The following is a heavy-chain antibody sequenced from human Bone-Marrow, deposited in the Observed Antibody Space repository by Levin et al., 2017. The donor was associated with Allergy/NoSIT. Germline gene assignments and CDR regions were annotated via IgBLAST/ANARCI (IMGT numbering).Heavy chain of an antibody. CDR3: ASDSRFDYVSMDV. CDR1: GGSITSYY. Sequence: NASETLSLTCTVSGGSITSYYWSWIRRPPGKGLEWIGFIYSSGSTNYSPSLKSRVTISLDASKNQFSLKLRAVTAADTAVYYCASDSRFDYVSMDVWGKGTTVTVSS. V-gene: IGHV4-59*01. CDR2: IYSSGST. D-gene: IGHD3-16*01. J-gene: IGHJ6*04.